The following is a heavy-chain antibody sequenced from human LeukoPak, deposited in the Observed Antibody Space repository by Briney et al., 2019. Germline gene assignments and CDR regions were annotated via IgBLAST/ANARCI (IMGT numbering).Heavy chain of an antibody. Sequence: AGGSLRLSCAASGFNFSSYDMHWVRQATGKGLEWVSAIGTAGDTYYPGSVKGRFTISRENAKNSLYLQMNSLRAGDTAVYYCARGSVGSSWTPFDYWGQGTLVTVSS. CDR3: ARGSVGSSWTPFDY. D-gene: IGHD6-13*01. CDR2: IGTAGDT. V-gene: IGHV3-13*01. CDR1: GFNFSSYD. J-gene: IGHJ4*02.